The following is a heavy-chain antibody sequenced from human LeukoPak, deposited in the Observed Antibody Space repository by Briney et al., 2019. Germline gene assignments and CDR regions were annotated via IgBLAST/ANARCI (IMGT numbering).Heavy chain of an antibody. CDR1: RYTLPELF. CDR3: ATDVGGYDAYYYYMDV. CDR2: FDPEDGET. D-gene: IGHD5-12*01. Sequence: PGASVKVSRMVSRYTLPELFLHSVRRAPGKGLEWMGGFDPEDGETIYAQKFQGRVTIIEDISTDTAYMELSSLRSEDTAVYYCATDVGGYDAYYYYMDVWGKGTTVTVSS. J-gene: IGHJ6*03. V-gene: IGHV1-24*01.